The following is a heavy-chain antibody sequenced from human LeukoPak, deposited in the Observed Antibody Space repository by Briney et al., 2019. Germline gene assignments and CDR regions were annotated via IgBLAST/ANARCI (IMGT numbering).Heavy chain of an antibody. CDR1: GGSISSGSYY. CDR2: IYTSGST. Sequence: SETLSLTCTVSGGSISSGSYYWSWIRQPAGKGLEWIGRIYTSGSTNYNPSLKSRVTISVDTSKNQFSLKLSSVTAADTAVYYCARATFDEMATITGYFDYWGQGTLVTVSS. V-gene: IGHV4-61*02. CDR3: ARATFDEMATITGYFDY. D-gene: IGHD5-24*01. J-gene: IGHJ4*02.